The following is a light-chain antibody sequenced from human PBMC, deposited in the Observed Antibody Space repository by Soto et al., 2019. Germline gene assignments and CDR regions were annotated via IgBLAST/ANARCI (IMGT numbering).Light chain of an antibody. CDR2: EVS. Sequence: QSALTQPASVSGSPGQSITISCTGAGSDVGSYDYVSWYEQRPGKAPKLLIYEVSHRPSGVSNRFSGSKSGNTSSLTISGLQAEDESDYYCSSYTSSSTRRYVFGTGTKLTVL. J-gene: IGLJ1*01. V-gene: IGLV2-14*01. CDR1: GSDVGSYDY. CDR3: SSYTSSSTRRYV.